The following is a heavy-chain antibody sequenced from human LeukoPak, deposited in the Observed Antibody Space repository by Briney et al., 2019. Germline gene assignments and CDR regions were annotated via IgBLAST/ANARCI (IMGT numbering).Heavy chain of an antibody. Sequence: PSETLSLTCTVSGGSISSYYWSWIRQPAGKGLEWIGRIYTSGSTNYNPSLKSRVTMSVDTSKNQFSLKLSSVTAADTAVYYCASTSITMVRGVIRDYWGQGTLVTVSS. D-gene: IGHD3-10*01. CDR1: GGSISSYY. J-gene: IGHJ4*02. CDR2: IYTSGST. V-gene: IGHV4-4*07. CDR3: ASTSITMVRGVIRDY.